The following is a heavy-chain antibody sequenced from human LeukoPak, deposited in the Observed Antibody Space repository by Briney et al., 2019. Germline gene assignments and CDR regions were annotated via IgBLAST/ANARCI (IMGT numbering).Heavy chain of an antibody. J-gene: IGHJ4*02. D-gene: IGHD3-16*02. V-gene: IGHV4-39*07. CDR2: IYYSGSIYYIGST. Sequence: SETLSLTCTVSGGSINSSSYYWGWFRQPPGKGLKWIGGIYYSGSIYYIGSTYQNPSLKSRVTISVDTSKNQFSLKLSSVTAADTAVYYCARVTYDYVWGSHRYSPYYFDYWGQGTLVTVSS. CDR1: GGSINSSSYY. CDR3: ARVTYDYVWGSHRYSPYYFDY.